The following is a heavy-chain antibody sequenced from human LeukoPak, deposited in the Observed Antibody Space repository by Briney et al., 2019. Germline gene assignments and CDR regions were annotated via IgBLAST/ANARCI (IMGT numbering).Heavy chain of an antibody. D-gene: IGHD4-17*01. J-gene: IGHJ6*02. Sequence: GGSLRLSCAASGFTFSNSAMSWVRQAPGKGLEWVGRIKGKTDGGTTDYAAPVKGRFTISRDDSKNTLYLQMNSLKTEDTAVYYYTTPRKVSATVTYYYYYYGMDVWGQGTTVTVSS. CDR3: TTPRKVSATVTYYYYYYGMDV. CDR1: GFTFSNSA. V-gene: IGHV3-15*01. CDR2: IKGKTDGGTT.